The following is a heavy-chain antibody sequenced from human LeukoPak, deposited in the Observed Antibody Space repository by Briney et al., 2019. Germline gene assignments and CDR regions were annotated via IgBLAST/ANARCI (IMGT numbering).Heavy chain of an antibody. V-gene: IGHV4-59*08. CDR1: GGSISSYY. J-gene: IGHJ3*02. D-gene: IGHD2-21*01. CDR3: ASTSYCGGDCYQDAFDI. Sequence: SETLSLTCTVSGGSISSYYWSWIRQPPGKGLEWIGYIYYSGSTNYNPSLKSRVTISVDTSKNQFSLKLSPVTAADTAVYYCASTSYCGGDCYQDAFDIWGQGTMVTVSS. CDR2: IYYSGST.